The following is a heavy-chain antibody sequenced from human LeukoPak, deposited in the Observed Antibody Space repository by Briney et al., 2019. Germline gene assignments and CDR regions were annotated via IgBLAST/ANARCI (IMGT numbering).Heavy chain of an antibody. J-gene: IGHJ4*02. D-gene: IGHD2-15*01. CDR2: INPAGSET. Sequence: GGSLRLSCAASGFSFSAYWMTWVRQAPGTGLEGVANINPAGSETYYVDPVKGRFSIYRDNAKNLLYLQMNGLGAEDTAVYHCSRFGYVAAVDVWGQGTPVTVSS. CDR1: GFSFSAYW. CDR3: SRFGYVAAVDV. V-gene: IGHV3-7*01.